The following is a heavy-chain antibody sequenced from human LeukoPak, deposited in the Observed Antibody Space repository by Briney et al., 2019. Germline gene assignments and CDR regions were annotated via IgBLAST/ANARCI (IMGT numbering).Heavy chain of an antibody. CDR1: GFTFSSYA. CDR3: ARGFRAFDF. J-gene: IGHJ3*01. Sequence: GGSLRLSCAASGFTFSSYAISWVRQAPGKGLEWVSAISGSGGSTYYAESVKGRFTISRDSSKNTLYLQMNSLRAEDTAVYYCARGFRAFDFWAQGTMVTVSS. V-gene: IGHV3-23*01. CDR2: ISGSGGST.